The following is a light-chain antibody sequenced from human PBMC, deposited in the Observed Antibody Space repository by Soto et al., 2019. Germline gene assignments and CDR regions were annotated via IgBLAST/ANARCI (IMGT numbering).Light chain of an antibody. CDR2: DVS. J-gene: IGLJ2*01. CDR3: SSYTNTNTLEAVV. Sequence: QSALTQPASVSGSPGQSITISCTGTSSDVGGYNYVSWYQQHPGKAPKLVIYDVSYRPLGISNRFSGSKSGTTASLTISGHQAEDEAFYYCSSYTNTNTLEAVVFGGGTKLTVL. V-gene: IGLV2-14*01. CDR1: SSDVGGYNY.